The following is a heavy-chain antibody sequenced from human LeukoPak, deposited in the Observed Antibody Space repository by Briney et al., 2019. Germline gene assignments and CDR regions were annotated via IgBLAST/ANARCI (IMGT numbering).Heavy chain of an antibody. J-gene: IGHJ3*02. D-gene: IGHD6-13*01. CDR2: IYYSGST. Sequence: SETLSLTCTVSGGSISSYYWSWIRQPPGKGLEWIGYIYYSGSTNYNPSLKSRVTISVDTSKNQFSLKLSSVTAADTAVYYCAREPGYSSSWHHAFDIWGQGTMVTVSS. V-gene: IGHV4-59*01. CDR1: GGSISSYY. CDR3: AREPGYSSSWHHAFDI.